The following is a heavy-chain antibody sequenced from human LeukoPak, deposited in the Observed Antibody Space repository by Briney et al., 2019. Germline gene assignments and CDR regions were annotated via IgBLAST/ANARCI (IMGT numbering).Heavy chain of an antibody. V-gene: IGHV4-39*07. CDR3: ARVAMRGYYYYYYYMDV. D-gene: IGHD2-2*01. Sequence: SETLSLTCTVSGGSISSSSYYWGWIRQPPGKGLEWIGSIYYSGSTYYNPSLKSRVTISVDTSKNQFSLKLSSVTAADTAVYYCARVAMRGYYYYYYYMDVRGKGTTVTVSS. J-gene: IGHJ6*03. CDR2: IYYSGST. CDR1: GGSISSSSYY.